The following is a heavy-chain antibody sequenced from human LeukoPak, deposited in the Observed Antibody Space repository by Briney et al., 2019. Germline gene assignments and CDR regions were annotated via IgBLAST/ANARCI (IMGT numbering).Heavy chain of an antibody. J-gene: IGHJ6*04. D-gene: IGHD3-10*02. CDR2: ISSSGSAI. V-gene: IGHV3-48*03. CDR3: AELGITMIGGV. Sequence: GGSLRLSCAASGFTFSSYEMNWVRQAPGKGLEWVSYISSSGSAIYYVDSVKGRFTISRDNARNSLYLQMNSLRAEDTAVYYCAELGITMIGGVWGKGNTVTMSS. CDR1: GFTFSSYE.